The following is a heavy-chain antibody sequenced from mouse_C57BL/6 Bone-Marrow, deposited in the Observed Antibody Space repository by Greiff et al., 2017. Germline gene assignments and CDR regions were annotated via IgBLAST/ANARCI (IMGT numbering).Heavy chain of an antibody. Sequence: VQLQESGPGLVQPSQSLSITCTVSGFSLTSYGVHWVRQSPGKGLEWLGVIWRGGSTDYTAAFMSRLSITKDTSKSQVFFKMNSLQADDTAIYYCAKMGNYGSSYPYWYFDVWGTGTTVTVSS. CDR1: GFSLTSYG. J-gene: IGHJ1*03. D-gene: IGHD1-1*01. CDR2: IWRGGST. V-gene: IGHV2-5*01. CDR3: AKMGNYGSSYPYWYFDV.